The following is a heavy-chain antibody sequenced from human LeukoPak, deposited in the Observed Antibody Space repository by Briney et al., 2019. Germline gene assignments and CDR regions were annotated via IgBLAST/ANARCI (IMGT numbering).Heavy chain of an antibody. J-gene: IGHJ5*02. CDR2: IYISGST. V-gene: IGHV4-4*07. D-gene: IGHD2-15*01. Sequence: SETVSLTCTVSGGSISSYYWSWIRQPAGKGLEWIGRIYISGSTNYNPSLKSRVTMSVDTSKNQFSLKLSSVTAADTAVYYCARDTPCSGGSCYLVPWFDPWGQGTLVTVSS. CDR1: GGSISSYY. CDR3: ARDTPCSGGSCYLVPWFDP.